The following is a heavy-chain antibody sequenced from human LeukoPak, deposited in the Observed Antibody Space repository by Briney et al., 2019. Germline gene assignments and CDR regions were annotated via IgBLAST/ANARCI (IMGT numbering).Heavy chain of an antibody. V-gene: IGHV3-48*03. D-gene: IGHD1-26*01. CDR2: IDTRSVE. CDR1: GFTFSSYE. J-gene: IGHJ5*02. Sequence: PGGSLRLSCAASGFTFSSYEMNWVRQAPGKGLEWVSHIDTRSVEYYTDSVKGRFTISRDNAKNSLYLQMNSLRAGDTAVYYCAREIVGTPGWFDPWGQGTLVTGSS. CDR3: AREIVGTPGWFDP.